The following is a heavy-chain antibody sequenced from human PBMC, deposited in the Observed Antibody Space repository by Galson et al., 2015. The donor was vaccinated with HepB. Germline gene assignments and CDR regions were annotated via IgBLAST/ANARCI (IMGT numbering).Heavy chain of an antibody. CDR2: ISYDGSNK. CDR3: AKMGVEVLTAYYTAFDI. D-gene: IGHD3-9*01. V-gene: IGHV3-30*18. Sequence: SLRLSCAASGFTFSTYGMHWVRQAPGKGLEWVAVISYDGSNKYYADYVKGRFTTSRDNSENTLYLQMNSLRAEDTAVYYCAKMGVEVLTAYYTAFDIWGQGTMVTVSS. CDR1: GFTFSTYG. J-gene: IGHJ3*02.